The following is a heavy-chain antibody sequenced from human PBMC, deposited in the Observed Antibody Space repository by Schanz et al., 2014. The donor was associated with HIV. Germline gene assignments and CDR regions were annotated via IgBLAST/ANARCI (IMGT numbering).Heavy chain of an antibody. J-gene: IGHJ5*01. CDR1: GFSLGDYY. Sequence: QEQLVESGGGSVKPGGSLRLSCAASGFSLGDYYMSWIRQAPGKGLEWISCITNSGNRMNYADSVKGRFTTSRDNAKNSLYLQMNTLRADDTAVYYCARDKSNLGMDSWGQGTLVTVSS. CDR3: ARDKSNLGMDS. V-gene: IGHV3-11*01. CDR2: ITNSGNRM.